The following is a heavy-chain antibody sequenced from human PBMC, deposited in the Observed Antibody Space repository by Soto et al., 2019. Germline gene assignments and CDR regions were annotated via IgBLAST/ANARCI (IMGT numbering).Heavy chain of an antibody. J-gene: IGHJ4*02. Sequence: SQTLSLTCTVSGGSISSSSYYWGWIRQPPGKGLEWIGSIYYRGSTYYNPSLKSRVTISVDTSKNQFSLKLSSVTAADTAVYYCARVLLWFGPKFDYWGQGTLVTVSS. D-gene: IGHD3-10*01. CDR2: IYYRGST. V-gene: IGHV4-39*07. CDR3: ARVLLWFGPKFDY. CDR1: GGSISSSSYY.